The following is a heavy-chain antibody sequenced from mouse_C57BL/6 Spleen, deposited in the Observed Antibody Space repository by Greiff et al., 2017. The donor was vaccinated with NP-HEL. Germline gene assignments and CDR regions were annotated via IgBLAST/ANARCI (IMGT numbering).Heavy chain of an antibody. CDR2: IYPGDGDT. CDR1: GYAFSSYW. V-gene: IGHV1-80*01. CDR3: ARGYYYGSSHGYFDV. J-gene: IGHJ1*03. D-gene: IGHD1-1*01. Sequence: QVHVKQSGAELVKPGASVKISCKASGYAFSSYWMNWVKQRPGKGLEWIGQIYPGDGDTNYNGKFKGKATLTADKSSSTAYMQLSSLTSEDSAVYFCARGYYYGSSHGYFDVWGTGTTVTVSS.